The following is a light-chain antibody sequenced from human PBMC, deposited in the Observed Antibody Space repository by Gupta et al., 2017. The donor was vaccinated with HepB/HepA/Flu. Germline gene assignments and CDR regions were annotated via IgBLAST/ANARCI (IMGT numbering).Light chain of an antibody. CDR1: SSDVGGYNY. Sequence: QSALTQPPSASGSPGQSVTISCTGTSSDVGGYNYVSWYQHHPGKAPKLIIYEVSKRPSGVPDRFSGSKSGNTASLTVSGLQAEDEAGYYCSSYAGSNNLVVFGGGTKLTVL. V-gene: IGLV2-8*01. CDR2: EVS. CDR3: SSYAGSNNLVV. J-gene: IGLJ2*01.